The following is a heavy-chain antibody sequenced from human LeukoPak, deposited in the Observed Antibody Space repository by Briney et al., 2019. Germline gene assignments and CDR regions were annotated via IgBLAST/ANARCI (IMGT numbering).Heavy chain of an antibody. V-gene: IGHV4-61*01. CDR1: RESVRHARMG. D-gene: IGHD2-21*02. Sequence: ESGPVVAKPTKTLTLPRTISRESVRHARMGVSWIRQPPGKRVEWIGYFCYSWSTNYNPSLKSRVTISVDTSKNQFSLKLSSVTAADTAVYYCARDCGDCYSPRYYGMDVWGQGTTVTVSS. J-gene: IGHJ6*02. CDR3: ARDCGDCYSPRYYGMDV. CDR2: FCYSWST.